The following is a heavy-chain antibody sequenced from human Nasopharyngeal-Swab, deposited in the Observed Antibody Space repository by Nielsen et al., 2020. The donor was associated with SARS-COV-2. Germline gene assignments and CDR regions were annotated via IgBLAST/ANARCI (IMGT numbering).Heavy chain of an antibody. J-gene: IGHJ4*02. Sequence: WIRQPSGKGLEWVSAISGSGGSTYYADSVKGRFTISRDNSKNTLYLQMNSLRAEDTAVYYCAKDIAMVRGVISFPYFDYWGQGTLVTVSS. D-gene: IGHD3-10*01. CDR3: AKDIAMVRGVISFPYFDY. V-gene: IGHV3-23*01. CDR2: ISGSGGST.